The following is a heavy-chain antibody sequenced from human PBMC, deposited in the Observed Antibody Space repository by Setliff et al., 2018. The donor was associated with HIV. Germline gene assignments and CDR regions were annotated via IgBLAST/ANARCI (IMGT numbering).Heavy chain of an antibody. V-gene: IGHV4-39*07. D-gene: IGHD3-10*01. J-gene: IGHJ4*02. CDR2: IYYSGST. CDR1: GGSISSSSLY. Sequence: SETLSLTCTVSGGSISSSSLYWGWIRQPPGKGLEWIGSIYYSGSTYYNPSLKSRVTISLDTSRSLFSLKLSSVSAADTAVYYCARDRLLLWFDEEYYFDYWGQGTLVTVSS. CDR3: ARDRLLLWFDEEYYFDY.